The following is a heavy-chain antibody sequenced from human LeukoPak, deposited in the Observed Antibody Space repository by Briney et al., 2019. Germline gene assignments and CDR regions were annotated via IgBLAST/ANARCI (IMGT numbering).Heavy chain of an antibody. CDR3: AREVKGLAARYVDY. J-gene: IGHJ4*02. CDR1: GGSISRGGYY. Sequence: SETLSLTCTVSGGSISRGGYYWSWIRQHPGKGLEWIGYIYYSGSTYYNPSLKSRVTISVDTSKNQFSLKLSSVTAADTAVYYCAREVKGLAARYVDYWGQGTLVTVSS. V-gene: IGHV4-31*03. D-gene: IGHD6-13*01. CDR2: IYYSGST.